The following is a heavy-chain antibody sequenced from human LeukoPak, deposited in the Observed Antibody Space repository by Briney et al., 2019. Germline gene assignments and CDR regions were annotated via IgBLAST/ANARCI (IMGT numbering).Heavy chain of an antibody. CDR3: AREAPYYYDSSGYYRLDP. CDR2: IYYSGST. J-gene: IGHJ5*02. D-gene: IGHD3-22*01. Sequence: SGTLSLTCTVSGGSISSSSYYWGWIRQPPGKGLEWIGSIYYSGSTYYNPSLKSRVTISVDTSKNQFSLKLSSVTAADTAVYYCAREAPYYYDSSGYYRLDPWGQGTLVTVSS. CDR1: GGSISSSSYY. V-gene: IGHV4-39*07.